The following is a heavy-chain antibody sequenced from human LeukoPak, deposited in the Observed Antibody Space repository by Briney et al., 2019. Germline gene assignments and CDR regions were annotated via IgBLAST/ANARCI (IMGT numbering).Heavy chain of an antibody. J-gene: IGHJ4*02. CDR1: GGSISSYY. Sequence: PSETLSLTCTVSGGSISSYYWSWIRQPAGKGLEWIGRIYTSGSTNYNPSLKSRVTISVDTSKNQFSLKLSSVTAADTAVYYCARKGDSSTWYDDYWAREPCSPSPQ. D-gene: IGHD6-13*01. CDR2: IYTSGST. V-gene: IGHV4-4*07. CDR3: ARKGDSSTWYDDY.